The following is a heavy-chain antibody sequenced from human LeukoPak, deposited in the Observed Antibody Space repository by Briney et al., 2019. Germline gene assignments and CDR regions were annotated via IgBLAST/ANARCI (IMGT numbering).Heavy chain of an antibody. D-gene: IGHD3-22*01. Sequence: GGSLRLSCVVSGFTFSTYNMNWVRQAPGKGLEWVSYISSGSSTIYYADSVKGRFTISRDNAKNSLYLQMNSLRDEDTAVYYCARDRRYYDNTGYYNYYFDYWGQGTLVTVSS. J-gene: IGHJ4*02. CDR1: GFTFSTYN. V-gene: IGHV3-48*02. CDR2: ISSGSSTI. CDR3: ARDRRYYDNTGYYNYYFDY.